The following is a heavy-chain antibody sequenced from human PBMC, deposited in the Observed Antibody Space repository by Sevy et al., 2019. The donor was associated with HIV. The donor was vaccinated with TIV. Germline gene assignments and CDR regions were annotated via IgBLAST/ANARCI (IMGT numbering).Heavy chain of an antibody. CDR3: TRWKGAQSIFDY. CDR1: GFTFGDYA. D-gene: IGHD1-1*01. CDR2: LKSKAYGGTL. V-gene: IGHV3-49*04. Sequence: GGSLRLSCTTSGFTFGDYAMSWVRQAPGKGLEWVAFLKSKAYGGTLDYAASVKGRFPSSRDDSKSIAHLQMNDLKTEDTAIYYWTRWKGAQSIFDYWGQGALVTVSS. J-gene: IGHJ4*02.